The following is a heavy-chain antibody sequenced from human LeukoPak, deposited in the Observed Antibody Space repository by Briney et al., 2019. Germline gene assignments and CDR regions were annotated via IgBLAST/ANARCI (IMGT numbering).Heavy chain of an antibody. CDR2: IYTSGRT. V-gene: IGHV4-61*02. J-gene: IGHJ4*02. D-gene: IGHD3-9*01. CDR3: ARDPTGHGFYFDY. Sequence: SETLSLTCTVSGDSITSGSFYLRWIRQPAGRGLEWIVRIYTSGRTDYNPSLKSRVTMSVDTSKSDFSLNLSSVTATDTAVYHCARDPTGHGFYFDYWGQGIQVTVSS. CDR1: GDSITSGSFY.